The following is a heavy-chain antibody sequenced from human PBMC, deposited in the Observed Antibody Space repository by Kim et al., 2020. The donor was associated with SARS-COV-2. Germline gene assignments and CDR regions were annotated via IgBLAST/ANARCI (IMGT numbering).Heavy chain of an antibody. CDR1: GFTFSTYS. V-gene: IGHV3-48*02. CDR3: ARRSDGSGTYYNRFPDYDYYGMDV. Sequence: GGSLRLSCAASGFTFSTYSMNWVRQAPGKGLEWVSHISSNSSTIYYADSVKARFTISRDNAKNSLYLQMNSLRDEDTAVYYCARRSDGSGTYYNRFPDYDYYGMDVWGQGTTVTVSS. CDR2: ISSNSSTI. J-gene: IGHJ6*02. D-gene: IGHD3-10*01.